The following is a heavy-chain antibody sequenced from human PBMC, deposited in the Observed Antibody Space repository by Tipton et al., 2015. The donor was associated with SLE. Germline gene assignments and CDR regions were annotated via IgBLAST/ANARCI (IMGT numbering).Heavy chain of an antibody. J-gene: IGHJ5*02. CDR2: FYYSGST. CDR3: ARQVGSNWYWALDP. V-gene: IGHV4-39*07. CDR1: GGSISSSSHY. D-gene: IGHD6-13*01. Sequence: TLSLTCTVSGGSISSSSHYWGWLRQPPGKGLEWIGCFYYSGSTYYNPSLKSRVTISVDTSKNQFSLKLTSVTAADTAAYYCARQVGSNWYWALDPWGQGTLVTVSS.